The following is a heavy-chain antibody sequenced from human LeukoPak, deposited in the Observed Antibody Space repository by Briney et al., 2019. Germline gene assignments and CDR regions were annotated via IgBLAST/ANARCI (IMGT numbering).Heavy chain of an antibody. V-gene: IGHV4-59*01. D-gene: IGHD4-11*01. J-gene: IGHJ6*03. CDR2: VDHTGST. CDR1: NDSITMYY. CDR3: ARGRVSSSTWYSTYYYYFYMDV. Sequence: PSETLSLTCSVSNDSITMYYWTWIRQPPGKGLEWIGYVDHTGSTNFNPSLNGRVSISRDTSKNLFSLRLRSVTAADTAVYFCARGRVSSSTWYSTYYYYFYMDVWGKGTTVTVSS.